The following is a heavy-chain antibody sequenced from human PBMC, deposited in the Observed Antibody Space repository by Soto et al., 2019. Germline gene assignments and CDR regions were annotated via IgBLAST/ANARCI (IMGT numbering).Heavy chain of an antibody. CDR3: ARDNWNSY. V-gene: IGHV3-74*01. CDR2: TNGDGSTT. CDR1: EFTFSNYW. J-gene: IGHJ4*02. D-gene: IGHD1-7*01. Sequence: EVKLVESGGGLVQPGGSLRLSCVASEFTFSNYWMHWVRQPPGKGLEWVSRTNGDGSTTNYADSVKGRFTSSRDNAKNMVYLQMNSLRAEDTAVYYCARDNWNSYWGQGSRVTVSS.